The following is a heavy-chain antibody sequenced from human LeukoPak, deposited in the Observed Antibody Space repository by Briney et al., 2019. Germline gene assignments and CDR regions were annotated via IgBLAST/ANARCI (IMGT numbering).Heavy chain of an antibody. J-gene: IGHJ4*02. V-gene: IGHV4-39*07. CDR2: IYYSGST. CDR3: ARVGQWLVRGLWDY. Sequence: PSETLSLTCTVSGGSISSSSSYWGWIRQPPGKGLEWIGSIYYSGSTYYNPSLKSRVTISVDTSKNQFSLKLSSVTAADTAVYYCARVGQWLVRGLWDYWGQGTLVTVSS. CDR1: GGSISSSSSY. D-gene: IGHD6-19*01.